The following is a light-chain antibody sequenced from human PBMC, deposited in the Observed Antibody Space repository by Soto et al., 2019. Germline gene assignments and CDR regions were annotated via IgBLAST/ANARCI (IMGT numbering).Light chain of an antibody. CDR1: QSVSSD. J-gene: IGKJ4*01. V-gene: IGKV3-11*01. CDR2: DAS. CDR3: QQRTNWPPLT. Sequence: EIVLTQSPATLSLSPGERATFSCRASQSVSSDLVWYQQKPGQAPRLLIYDASNRATGVPARFSGSWSGTDFTLTISSLEPEDFAVYYCQQRTNWPPLTFGGGTKVEIK.